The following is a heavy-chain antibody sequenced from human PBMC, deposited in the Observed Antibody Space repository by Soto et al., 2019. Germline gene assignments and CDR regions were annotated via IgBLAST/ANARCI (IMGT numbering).Heavy chain of an antibody. J-gene: IGHJ5*02. CDR2: MNPNSGNT. V-gene: IGHV1-8*01. CDR1: GYTFTSYD. CDR3: ARGYWVTTVSRMYNWFDP. Sequence: QVQLVQSGAEVKKPGASVKVSCKASGYTFTSYDINWVRQATGQGLEWMGWMNPNSGNTGYAQKFQGRVTMTRNTAISTADMELSSLRSEDTAVYYCARGYWVTTVSRMYNWFDPWGQGTLVTVSS. D-gene: IGHD4-17*01.